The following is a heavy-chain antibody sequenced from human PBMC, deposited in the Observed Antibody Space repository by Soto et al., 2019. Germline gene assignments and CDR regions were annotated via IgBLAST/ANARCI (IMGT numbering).Heavy chain of an antibody. V-gene: IGHV4-4*02. J-gene: IGHJ5*02. D-gene: IGHD6-19*01. Sequence: SETPSLTCAVSSGSISSSNWWSWVRQPPGKGLEWIGEIYHSGSTNYNPSLKSRVTISVDKSKNQFSLKLSSVTAADTAVYYCARVGIAVAGNWFDPWGQGTLVTVSS. CDR2: IYHSGST. CDR3: ARVGIAVAGNWFDP. CDR1: SGSISSSNW.